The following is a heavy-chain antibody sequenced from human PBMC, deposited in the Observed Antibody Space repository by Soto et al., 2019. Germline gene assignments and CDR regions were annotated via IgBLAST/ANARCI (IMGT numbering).Heavy chain of an antibody. Sequence: SETLSLTCTVSGGSISSYYWSWIRQPPGKGLEWIGYIYYSGSTNYNPSIKSRVTISVDTSKNQFSLKLSSVTAADTAVFYCARESPRYSSSWYALRDAFDIWGQGTMVT. V-gene: IGHV4-59*01. J-gene: IGHJ3*02. CDR2: IYYSGST. D-gene: IGHD6-13*01. CDR1: GGSISSYY. CDR3: ARESPRYSSSWYALRDAFDI.